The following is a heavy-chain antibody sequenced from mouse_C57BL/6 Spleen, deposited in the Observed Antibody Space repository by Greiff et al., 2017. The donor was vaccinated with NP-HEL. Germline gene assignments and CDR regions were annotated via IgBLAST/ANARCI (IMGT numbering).Heavy chain of an antibody. J-gene: IGHJ2*01. CDR1: GYTFTGYW. CDR3: ARGDYGYDERGYYFDY. CDR2: ILPGSGST. V-gene: IGHV1-9*01. D-gene: IGHD2-2*01. Sequence: QVQLQQSGAELMKPGASVKLSCKATGYTFTGYWIEWVKQRPGHGLEWIGEILPGSGSTNYNEKFKGKATFTADTSSNTAYMQLSSLTTEDSAIYYCARGDYGYDERGYYFDYWGQGTTLTVSS.